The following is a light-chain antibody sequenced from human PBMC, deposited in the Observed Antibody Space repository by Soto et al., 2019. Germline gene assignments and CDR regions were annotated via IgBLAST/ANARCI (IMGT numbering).Light chain of an antibody. CDR1: QSVSSY. Sequence: EIVLTQSPATLSLSPWEIATLSCRASQSVSSYLAWYQQKPGQAPRLLIYGASSRATGIPDRFSGSGSGTDFTLTISRLEPEDFAVYYCQQYGSSPPITFGQGTRLEIK. CDR2: GAS. J-gene: IGKJ5*01. V-gene: IGKV3-20*01. CDR3: QQYGSSPPIT.